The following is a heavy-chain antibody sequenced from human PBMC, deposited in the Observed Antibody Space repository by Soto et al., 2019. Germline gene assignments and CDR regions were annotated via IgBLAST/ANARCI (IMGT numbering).Heavy chain of an antibody. V-gene: IGHV3-66*01. CDR1: GSTVISKY. J-gene: IGHJ6*04. CDR3: ARDDVLCDGGRCYGIPLDV. D-gene: IGHD2-15*01. CDR2: IQSVGTK. Sequence: EVQLVESGGGLVQPGGPRRLSGAASGSTVISKYITWGPRVPGRGLEWAPLIQSVGTKSYADSVKARFTISRDTSENTLHLQMDSLRVEDTAVYYCARDDVLCDGGRCYGIPLDVWGKGTTVTVSS.